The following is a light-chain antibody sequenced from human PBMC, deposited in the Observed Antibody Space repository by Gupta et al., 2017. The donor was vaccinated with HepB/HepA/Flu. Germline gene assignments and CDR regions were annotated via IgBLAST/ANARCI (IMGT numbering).Light chain of an antibody. V-gene: IGLV2-23*02. J-gene: IGLJ2*01. CDR3: CSYATGGTLV. CDR1: SSDVGSYNR. CDR2: GVT. Sequence: QSALTQAASVSGSPGQSIPMSCTATSSDVGSYNRVSWYQQHPGKAPKLIIYGVTQRPSGISYRFSGSKSGNTASLTISGLQAEDEADYYCCSYATGGTLVFGGGTKLTVL.